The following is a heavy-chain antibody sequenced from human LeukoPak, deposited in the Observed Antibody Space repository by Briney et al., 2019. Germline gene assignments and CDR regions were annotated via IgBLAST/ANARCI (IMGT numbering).Heavy chain of an antibody. CDR2: ITATGDTA. Sequence: GGSLRLSCVASGFTFTKCAMSWIRQAPGKGLEWVAIITATGDTAYYADSVKGRFTISRDDSRNTVYMQMDSLRAEDTAIYYCAGDRNSDWYSPLDYWGQGSQVTVSP. D-gene: IGHD6-19*01. V-gene: IGHV3-23*01. CDR1: GFTFTKCA. J-gene: IGHJ4*02. CDR3: AGDRNSDWYSPLDY.